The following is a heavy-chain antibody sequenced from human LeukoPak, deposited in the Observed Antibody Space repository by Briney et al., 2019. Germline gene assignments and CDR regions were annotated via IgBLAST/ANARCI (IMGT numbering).Heavy chain of an antibody. V-gene: IGHV4-34*01. CDR3: ARGSSSWYQVIGWFDP. Sequence: SETLSLTCAVYSGSFSGYYWSWIRQPPGKGLEWIGEINHSGSTNYNPSLKSRVTISVDTSKNQFSLKLSSVTAADTAVYYCARGSSSWYQVIGWFDPWGQGTLVTVSS. CDR2: INHSGST. CDR1: SGSFSGYY. D-gene: IGHD6-13*01. J-gene: IGHJ5*02.